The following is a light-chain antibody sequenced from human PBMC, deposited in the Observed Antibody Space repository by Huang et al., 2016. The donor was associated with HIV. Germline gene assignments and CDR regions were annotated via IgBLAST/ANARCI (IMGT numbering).Light chain of an antibody. J-gene: IGKJ4*01. CDR3: QQTYSAPVT. CDR1: QRISSH. Sequence: DIQVTQSPSSLSASVGERVTITCRTSQRISSHLSWYQQKIGKSPKLLIYSSTVLQSGVPSRFTGSGSGTDFTLTINSLQPEDFATYYCQQTYSAPVTFGGGTRVEIK. V-gene: IGKV1-39*01. CDR2: SST.